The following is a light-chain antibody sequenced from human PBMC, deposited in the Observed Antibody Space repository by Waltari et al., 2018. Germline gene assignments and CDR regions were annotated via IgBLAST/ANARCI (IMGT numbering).Light chain of an antibody. V-gene: IGKV4-1*01. Sequence: DIVMTQSPDSLAVSVGERATINCKPSQSVLHSSNNRNYLAWYQQKPGQPPKLLISWASTRESGVPDRFSGSGSATDFTLTISSLQAEDVAVYYCQQYYSTPPTFGGGTKVEIK. J-gene: IGKJ4*01. CDR1: QSVLHSSNNRNY. CDR2: WAS. CDR3: QQYYSTPPT.